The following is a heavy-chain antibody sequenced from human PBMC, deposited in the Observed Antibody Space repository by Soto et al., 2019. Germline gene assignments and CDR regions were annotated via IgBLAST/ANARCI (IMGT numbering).Heavy chain of an antibody. D-gene: IGHD5-12*01. Sequence: PGESLKISCKGSGYSLTSYWIGWVRQMPGKGLEWMGIIYPGDSDTRYSPSFQGQATISADKSISTAYLQWSSLKASDTAMYYCARHGSIKYYHYYGMDVWGQGTTVTVSS. CDR1: GYSLTSYW. CDR3: ARHGSIKYYHYYGMDV. CDR2: IYPGDSDT. J-gene: IGHJ6*02. V-gene: IGHV5-51*01.